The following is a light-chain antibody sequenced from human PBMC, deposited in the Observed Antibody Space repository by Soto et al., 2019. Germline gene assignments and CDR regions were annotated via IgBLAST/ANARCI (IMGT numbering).Light chain of an antibody. CDR1: QTISSW. CDR3: QRADTFPWT. J-gene: IGKJ1*01. V-gene: IGKV1-5*01. CDR2: SAS. Sequence: DIQMTQSPSTLSGSVGDRVTITCRASQTISSWLAWYQQKPGKAPKLLIYSASALKRGVPSRFSGSGSGTDFALTVSSLQPEDFATYYCQRADTFPWTFGQGTKVDIK.